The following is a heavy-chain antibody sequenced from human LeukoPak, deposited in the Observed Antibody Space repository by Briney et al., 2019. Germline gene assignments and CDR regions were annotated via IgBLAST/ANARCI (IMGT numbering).Heavy chain of an antibody. V-gene: IGHV4-59*04. D-gene: IGHD6-13*01. Sequence: PSETLSLTCTVSGGSISSYYWSWIRRPPGKGLEWIGYIYYSGSTYYNPSLKSRVTISVDTSKNQFSLKLSSVTAADTAVYYCASTIAAAGTLDAFDIWGQGTMVTVSS. CDR3: ASTIAAAGTLDAFDI. J-gene: IGHJ3*02. CDR1: GGSISSYY. CDR2: IYYSGST.